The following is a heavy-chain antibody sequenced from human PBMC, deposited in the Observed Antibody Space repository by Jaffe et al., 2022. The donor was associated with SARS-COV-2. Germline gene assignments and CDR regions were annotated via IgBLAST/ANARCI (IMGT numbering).Heavy chain of an antibody. V-gene: IGHV4-39*01. CDR2: IYYSGST. CDR1: GGSISSSSYY. J-gene: IGHJ4*02. Sequence: QLQLQESGPGLVKPSETLSLTCTVSGGSISSSSYYWGWIRQPPGKGLEWIGSIYYSGSTYYNPSLKSRVTISVDTSKNQFSLKLSSVTAADTAVYYCARQVEMATNTGRPHFDYWGQGTLVTVSS. CDR3: ARQVEMATNTGRPHFDY. D-gene: IGHD2-21*01.